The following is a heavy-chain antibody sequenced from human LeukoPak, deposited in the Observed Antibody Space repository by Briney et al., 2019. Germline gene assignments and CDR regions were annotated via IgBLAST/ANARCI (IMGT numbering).Heavy chain of an antibody. V-gene: IGHV1-18*01. CDR1: GYTFTSYG. D-gene: IGHD6-13*01. CDR3: ARAGYSSSWYLGVWFDP. Sequence: ASVKVSCKASGYTFTSYGISWVRQAPGQGLEWMGWISAHNGNTNYAQKLQGRVTMTTDTSTSTAYMELRSLRSDDTAVYYCARAGYSSSWYLGVWFDPWGQGTLVTVSS. J-gene: IGHJ5*02. CDR2: ISAHNGNT.